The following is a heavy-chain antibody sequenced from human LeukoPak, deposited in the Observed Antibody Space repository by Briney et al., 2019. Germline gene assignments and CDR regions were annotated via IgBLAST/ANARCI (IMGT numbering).Heavy chain of an antibody. V-gene: IGHV3-11*01. CDR2: ISSSGSTI. CDR1: GFAFSDYY. CDR3: ARDARQQLVEGFDY. J-gene: IGHJ4*02. Sequence: GGSLRLSCAASGFAFSDYYMSWIRQAPGKGLEWVSYISSSGSTIYYADSVKGRFTISRDNAKNSLYLQMNSLRAEDTAVYYCARDARQQLVEGFDYWGQGTLVTVSS. D-gene: IGHD6-13*01.